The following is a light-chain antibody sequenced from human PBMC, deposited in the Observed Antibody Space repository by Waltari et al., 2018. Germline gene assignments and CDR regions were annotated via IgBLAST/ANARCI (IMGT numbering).Light chain of an antibody. CDR3: QQYSSFWT. CDR1: PPITTW. V-gene: IGKV1-5*01. Sequence: DIQMTQSPSTLSASVGDRVTITCRASPPITTWVAWYQQKPGQAPHLLNYDASRLEFGVPTRCSGSGSGTEFTLTISSLRPDDFATYYCQQYSSFWTFGQGTKVEIK. CDR2: DAS. J-gene: IGKJ1*01.